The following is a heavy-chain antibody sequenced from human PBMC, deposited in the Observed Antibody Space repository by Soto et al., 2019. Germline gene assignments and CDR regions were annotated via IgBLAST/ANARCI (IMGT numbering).Heavy chain of an antibody. CDR2: ISNDGSNK. J-gene: IGHJ6*02. Sequence: PGGSLRLSCAASGFSFSNYGMHWVRQAPGKGLEWMAVISNDGSNKYYADSGKGRFTISRDNSKDTLFLQMNSLRGEDTAIYYCAKVIRADSTSSNFYYYSGMDVWGQGTTVTVSS. CDR3: AKVIRADSTSSNFYYYSGMDV. D-gene: IGHD6-6*01. V-gene: IGHV3-30*18. CDR1: GFSFSNYG.